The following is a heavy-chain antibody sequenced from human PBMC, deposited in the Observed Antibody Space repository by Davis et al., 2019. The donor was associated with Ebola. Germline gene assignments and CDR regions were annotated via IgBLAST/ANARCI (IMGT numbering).Heavy chain of an antibody. J-gene: IGHJ5*02. V-gene: IGHV3-74*01. CDR1: GFTFSRYW. CDR2: ISTDVSST. Sequence: GESLKISCAASGFTFSRYWMHWVRQAPGKGLVWVSRISTDVSSTSYADSVKGRFTISRDNAKNTLYLQMNSLRAGDTAVYYCARDRYSSSWLQGFDPWGQGTLVTVSS. D-gene: IGHD6-13*01. CDR3: ARDRYSSSWLQGFDP.